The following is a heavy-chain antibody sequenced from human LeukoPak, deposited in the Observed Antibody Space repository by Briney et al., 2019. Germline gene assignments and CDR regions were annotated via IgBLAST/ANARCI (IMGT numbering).Heavy chain of an antibody. CDR3: ARGGTAMGRFDY. J-gene: IGHJ4*02. Sequence: PGGSLRLSCAASGFTFSSYSMNWVRQAPGKGLEWVSSISSSSSYIYYADSVKGRFTISRDNAKNSLYLQMNSLRAEDTAVYYCARGGTAMGRFDYWGQGTLVTVSS. CDR1: GFTFSSYS. V-gene: IGHV3-21*01. D-gene: IGHD5-18*01. CDR2: ISSSSSYI.